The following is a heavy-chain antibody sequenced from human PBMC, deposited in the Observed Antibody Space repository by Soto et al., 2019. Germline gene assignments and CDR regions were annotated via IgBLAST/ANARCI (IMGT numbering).Heavy chain of an antibody. CDR1: GFTFSSYG. D-gene: IGHD6-6*01. V-gene: IGHV3-33*01. CDR3: ARDNGKQLIPYLPASRTFDY. J-gene: IGHJ4*02. Sequence: GGSLRLSCAASGFTFSSYGMHWVRQAPGKGLEWVAVIWYDGSNKYYADSVKGRFTISRDNSKNTQYLQMNSLRAEDTAVYYCARDNGKQLIPYLPASRTFDYWGQGTLVTVSS. CDR2: IWYDGSNK.